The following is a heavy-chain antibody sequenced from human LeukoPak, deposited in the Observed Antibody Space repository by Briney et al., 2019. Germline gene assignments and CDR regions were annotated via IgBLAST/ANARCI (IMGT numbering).Heavy chain of an antibody. CDR1: GGSISSGSYY. CDR3: ARQGSFNAFDI. CDR2: IYTSGST. J-gene: IGHJ3*02. D-gene: IGHD6-13*01. Sequence: SETLPLTCTVSGGSISSGSYYWSWIRQPAGKGLEWIGRIYTSGSTNYNPSLKSRVTISVDTSKNQFSLKLSSVTAADTAVYYCARQGSFNAFDIWGQGTMVTVSS. V-gene: IGHV4-61*02.